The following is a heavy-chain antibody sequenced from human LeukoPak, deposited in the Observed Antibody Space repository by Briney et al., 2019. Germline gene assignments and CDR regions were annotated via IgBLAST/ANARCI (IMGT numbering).Heavy chain of an antibody. D-gene: IGHD3-22*01. CDR3: ARSYDSSGSFDY. V-gene: IGHV1-8*03. J-gene: IGHJ4*02. Sequence: ASVKVSCKASGYTFTSYDINWVRQATGQGPEWMGWMNPNSGNTGYAQKFQGRVTITRNTSISTAYMELSSLRSEDTAVYYCARSYDSSGSFDYWGQGTLVTVSS. CDR1: GYTFTSYD. CDR2: MNPNSGNT.